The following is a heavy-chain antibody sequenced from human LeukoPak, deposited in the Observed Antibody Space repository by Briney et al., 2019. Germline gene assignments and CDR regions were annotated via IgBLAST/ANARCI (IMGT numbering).Heavy chain of an antibody. CDR1: GGSISSYY. Sequence: SETLSLTCTVSGGSISSYYWSWIRQPPGKGLEWIGYIYYSGSTNYNPSLKSRVTISVDTSKNQFSLKLSSVTAADTAVYYCARALADRYKWFDPWGQGTLVTVSS. J-gene: IGHJ5*02. D-gene: IGHD3-3*02. V-gene: IGHV4-59*08. CDR3: ARALADRYKWFDP. CDR2: IYYSGST.